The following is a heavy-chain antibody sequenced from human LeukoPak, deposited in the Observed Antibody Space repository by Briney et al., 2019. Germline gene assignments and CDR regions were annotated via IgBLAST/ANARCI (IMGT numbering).Heavy chain of an antibody. CDR3: AKVGGDNSGYYWGAVSY. CDR2: ITSSGGST. D-gene: IGHD3-22*01. CDR1: GFTFSSYA. J-gene: IGHJ4*02. V-gene: IGHV3-23*01. Sequence: PGGSLRLSCAASGFTFSSYAMSWVRQAPGKGLEWVSEITSSGGSTYYADSVKGRFTISRDNSKNTLYLQMNSLRAEDTAIYYCAKVGGDNSGYYWGAVSYWGQGTLVTASS.